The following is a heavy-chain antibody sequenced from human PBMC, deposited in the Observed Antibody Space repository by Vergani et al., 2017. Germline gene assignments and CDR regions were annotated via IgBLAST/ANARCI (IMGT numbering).Heavy chain of an antibody. V-gene: IGHV3-13*01. Sequence: EVQLVESGGGLVQPGGSLRLSCAASGFTFSSYDMHWVRQATGKGLEWVSAIGTAGDTYYPGSVKGRFTISRENAKNSLYLKMNSLRAGDTAVYYCARDLKVYDFWSGGSYYYGMDVWGQGTTVTVSS. CDR1: GFTFSSYD. CDR2: IGTAGDT. J-gene: IGHJ6*02. D-gene: IGHD3-3*01. CDR3: ARDLKVYDFWSGGSYYYGMDV.